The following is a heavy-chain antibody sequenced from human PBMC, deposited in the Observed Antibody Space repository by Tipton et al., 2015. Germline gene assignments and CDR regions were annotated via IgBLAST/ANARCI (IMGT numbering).Heavy chain of an antibody. CDR2: IYYSGST. Sequence: TLSLTCTVSGGSISSGAYYWSWIRQHPGQGLEWIGYIYYSGSTYYTPSLKSRVTISVDTPKNQFSLKVTSVTAADTAVYYCASDSNAHWCFDSWGQGRLVTVSS. J-gene: IGHJ4*02. CDR3: ASDSNAHWCFDS. D-gene: IGHD2-8*01. CDR1: GGSISSGAYY. V-gene: IGHV4-31*03.